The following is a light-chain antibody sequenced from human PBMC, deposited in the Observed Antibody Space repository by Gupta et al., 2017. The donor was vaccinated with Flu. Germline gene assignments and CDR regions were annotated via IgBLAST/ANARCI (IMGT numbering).Light chain of an antibody. CDR2: SNGDGSQ. Sequence: QVTLTQPPSASASLGASVKLTCTLSSRHKSYAIAWHQQQPGRGPRFLLRSNGDGSQTKGDGIPDRFSGSASGADRFLTIFSLQSEDEAVYYCQTWGTGIPKVFGGGTKLTVL. J-gene: IGLJ3*02. CDR1: SRHKSYA. V-gene: IGLV4-69*01. CDR3: QTWGTGIPKV.